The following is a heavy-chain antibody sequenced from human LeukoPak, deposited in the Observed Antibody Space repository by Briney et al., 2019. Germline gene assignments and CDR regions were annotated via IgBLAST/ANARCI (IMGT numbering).Heavy chain of an antibody. CDR3: ARMPTNMYYYFYMDV. J-gene: IGHJ6*03. CDR2: IIPIFGTT. CDR1: GGIFSNDG. V-gene: IGHV1-69*05. Sequence: ASVKVSCKASGGIFSNDGISWVRQAPGQGLEWMGGIIPIFGTTKYAQKFQGRVTITRDDSTSTAYMELSSLRSDDTAVYYCARMPTNMYYYFYMDVWGKGTTVTVSS. D-gene: IGHD5-24*01.